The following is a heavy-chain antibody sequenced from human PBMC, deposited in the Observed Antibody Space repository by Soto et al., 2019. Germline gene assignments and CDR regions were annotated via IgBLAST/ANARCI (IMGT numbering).Heavy chain of an antibody. J-gene: IGHJ4*02. CDR3: ARHYSSGWSKVDY. Sequence: QLQLQESGPGLVKPSETLSLTCTVSGGSISSSSYYWGWIRQPPGKGLEWIGSIYYSGSTYYNPSLKRRVTISVDTSKNQFSLKLSSVTAADTAVYYCARHYSSGWSKVDYWGQGTLVTVSS. CDR2: IYYSGST. V-gene: IGHV4-39*01. CDR1: GGSISSSSYY. D-gene: IGHD6-19*01.